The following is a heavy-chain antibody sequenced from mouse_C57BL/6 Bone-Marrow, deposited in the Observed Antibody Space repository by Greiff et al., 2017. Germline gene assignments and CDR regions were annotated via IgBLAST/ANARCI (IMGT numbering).Heavy chain of an antibody. V-gene: IGHV1-81*01. D-gene: IGHD1-1*01. J-gene: IGHJ3*01. CDR3: ARRSGGSRTWFAY. CDR2: IYPRSGNT. CDR1: GYTFTSYG. Sequence: VQLQESGAELARPGASVQLSCKASGYTFTSYGISWVKQRTGQGLEWIGEIYPRSGNTYYNEKFKGKATLTADKSSSTAYMELRSLTSADSAVYCCARRSGGSRTWFAYWGQGTLVTVSA.